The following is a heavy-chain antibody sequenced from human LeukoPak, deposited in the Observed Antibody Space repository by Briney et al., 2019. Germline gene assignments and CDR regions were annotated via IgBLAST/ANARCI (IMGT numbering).Heavy chain of an antibody. V-gene: IGHV4-59*12. CDR3: ASLGSSGWLDY. Sequence: PSETLSLTCTVSGGSISSYYWSWIRQPPGKGLEWIGYIYYSGSTNYNPSLKSRVTISVDTSKNQFSLKLSSVTAADTAVYYCASLGSSGWLDYWGQGTLVTVSS. CDR1: GGSISSYY. D-gene: IGHD6-19*01. CDR2: IYYSGST. J-gene: IGHJ4*02.